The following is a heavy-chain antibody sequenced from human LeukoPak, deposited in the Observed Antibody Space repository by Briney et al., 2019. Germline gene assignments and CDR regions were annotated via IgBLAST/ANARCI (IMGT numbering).Heavy chain of an antibody. D-gene: IGHD6-19*01. Sequence: PGRSLRLSCAASGFTFSSYGMHWVRQAPGKGLEWVAVIWYDGSNKYYADSVKGRFTISRDNSKNTLYLQMNSLRAEDTAVYYCARGTLYSSGWYGSVDIWGQGTMVTVSS. J-gene: IGHJ3*02. CDR3: ARGTLYSSGWYGSVDI. CDR2: IWYDGSNK. V-gene: IGHV3-33*01. CDR1: GFTFSSYG.